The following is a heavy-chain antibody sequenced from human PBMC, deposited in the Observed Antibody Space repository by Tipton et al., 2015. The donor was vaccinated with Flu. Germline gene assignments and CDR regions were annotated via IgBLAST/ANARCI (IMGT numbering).Heavy chain of an antibody. CDR3: ARLESVTLPWVFDY. CDR2: IYYTSST. D-gene: IGHD4-17*01. J-gene: IGHJ4*02. V-gene: IGHV4-39*02. CDR1: GGSIGRSSYY. Sequence: TLSLTCTISGGSIGRSSYYWGWIRQSLGKGLEWIGNIYYTSSTYYNPSLQSRVTISKDTSKNHFSLKLTSVTAADTAVYYCARLESVTLPWVFDYWGQGTLVTVSS.